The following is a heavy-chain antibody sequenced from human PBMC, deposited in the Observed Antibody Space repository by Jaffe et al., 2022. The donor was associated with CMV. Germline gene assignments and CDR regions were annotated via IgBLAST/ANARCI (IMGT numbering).Heavy chain of an antibody. D-gene: IGHD3-10*01. Sequence: QVQLQQWGAGLLKPSETLSLTCAVYGGSFSGYYWSWIRQPPGKGLEWIGEINHSGSTNYNPSLKSRVTISVDTSKNQFSLKLSSVTAADTAVYYCAREEARITMVRGPPTDNTYYYYYGMDVWGQGTTVTVSS. CDR1: GGSFSGYY. J-gene: IGHJ6*02. V-gene: IGHV4-34*01. CDR2: INHSGST. CDR3: AREEARITMVRGPPTDNTYYYYYGMDV.